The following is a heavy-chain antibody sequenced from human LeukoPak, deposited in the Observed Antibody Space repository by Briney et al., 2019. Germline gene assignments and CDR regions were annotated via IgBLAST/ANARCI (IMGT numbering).Heavy chain of an antibody. CDR3: ARWVATISAFDY. CDR1: GYTFTSYD. CDR2: ISAYNGNT. V-gene: IGHV1-18*01. Sequence: ASVKVFCKASGYTFTSYDINWVRQAPGQGLEWMGWISAYNGNTNYAQKLQGRVTMTTDTSTSTAYMELRSLRSDDTAVYYCARWVATISAFDYWGQGTLVTVSS. J-gene: IGHJ4*02. D-gene: IGHD5-24*01.